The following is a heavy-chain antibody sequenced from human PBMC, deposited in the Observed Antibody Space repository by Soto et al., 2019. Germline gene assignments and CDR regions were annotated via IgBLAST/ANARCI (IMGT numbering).Heavy chain of an antibody. Sequence: QVQLVESGGGVVQPGRSLRLSCAASGFTFSSYAMHWVRQAPGKGLVWVAVISYDGSNKYYADSVKGRFTISRDNSKNTLYLQMNSLRAEDTAVYYCAGRGGVYNSLDAFDIWGQGTMVTVSS. CDR2: ISYDGSNK. D-gene: IGHD3-10*01. CDR1: GFTFSSYA. V-gene: IGHV3-30-3*01. CDR3: AGRGGVYNSLDAFDI. J-gene: IGHJ3*02.